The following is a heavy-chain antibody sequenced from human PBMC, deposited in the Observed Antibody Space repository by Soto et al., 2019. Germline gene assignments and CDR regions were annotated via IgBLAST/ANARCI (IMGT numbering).Heavy chain of an antibody. CDR2: FRSSGDDGTT. V-gene: IGHV3-23*01. J-gene: IGHJ4*02. CDR1: GFTFSSYS. D-gene: IGHD3-10*01. Sequence: GSLLLAGSASGFTFSSYSMSWVRQAPGKGLEWVSGFRSSGDDGTTYYADSVKGRFTISRDNSKNTLFLQMNSLRAEDTAIYYCEKKVNSGSGSQYFDYWGQGTLVTVSS. CDR3: EKKVNSGSGSQYFDY.